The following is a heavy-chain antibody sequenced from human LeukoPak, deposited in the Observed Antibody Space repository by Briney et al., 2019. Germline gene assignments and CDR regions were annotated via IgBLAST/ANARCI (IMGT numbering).Heavy chain of an antibody. CDR3: ARGGIQLWLGDFDY. D-gene: IGHD5-18*01. J-gene: IGHJ4*02. CDR2: IWYDGSNK. CDR1: GFTFSSYG. Sequence: GGSLRLSCAASGFTFSSYGMHWVRQAPGKGLEWVAVIWYDGSNKYYADSVKGRFTISRDNSKNTLYLQMNSLRAEDTAVYYCARGGIQLWLGDFDYWGQGTLVTVSS. V-gene: IGHV3-33*01.